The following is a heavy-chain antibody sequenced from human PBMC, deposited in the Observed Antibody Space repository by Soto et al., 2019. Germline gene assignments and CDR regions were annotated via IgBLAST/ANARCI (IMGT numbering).Heavy chain of an antibody. J-gene: IGHJ4*02. Sequence: SETLSLTCIVSGGSVNSATYYWSWIRQPPGKELEWIGYIYYSGSTNYNPSLKSRVTISVDNAKNTLYLHMNSLRAEDTAVYYCVRDMQLWRLDSWGQGTLVTVSS. CDR3: VRDMQLWRLDS. D-gene: IGHD2-21*01. V-gene: IGHV4-61*03. CDR2: IYYSGST. CDR1: GGSVNSATYY.